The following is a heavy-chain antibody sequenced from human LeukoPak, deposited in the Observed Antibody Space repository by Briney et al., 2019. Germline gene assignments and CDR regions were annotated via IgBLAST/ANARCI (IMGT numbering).Heavy chain of an antibody. V-gene: IGHV4-39*01. CDR3: ARVYGSGSYYNGYYYYYMAV. CDR1: GGSISSSSYY. CDR2: IYYSGST. J-gene: IGHJ6*03. D-gene: IGHD3-10*01. Sequence: SETLSLTCTVSGGSISSSSYYWGWIRQPPGKGLEWIGSIYYSGSTYYNPSLKSRVTISVDTSKNQFSLKLSSVTAADTAVYYCARVYGSGSYYNGYYYYYMAVWGKGTTVTVSS.